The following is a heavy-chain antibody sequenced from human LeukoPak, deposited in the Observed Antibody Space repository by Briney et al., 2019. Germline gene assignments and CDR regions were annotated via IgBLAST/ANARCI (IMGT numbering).Heavy chain of an antibody. J-gene: IGHJ4*02. Sequence: SETLSLTCAVYGGSFSGYYWSWIRQPPGKGLEWIGEINHSGSTNYNPSLKSRVTISVDTSKNQFSLKLSSVTAADTAVYYCARDPMTAIRGGFDYWGQGTLVTVSS. CDR2: INHSGST. CDR1: GGSFSGYY. CDR3: ARDPMTAIRGGFDY. D-gene: IGHD2-21*02. V-gene: IGHV4-34*01.